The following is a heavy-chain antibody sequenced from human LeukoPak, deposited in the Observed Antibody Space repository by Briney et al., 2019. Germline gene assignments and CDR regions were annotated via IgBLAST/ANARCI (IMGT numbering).Heavy chain of an antibody. D-gene: IGHD1-20*01. J-gene: IGHJ4*02. V-gene: IGHV3-23*01. CDR1: GFTFSSYA. Sequence: GGSLRLSCAASGFTFSSYAMSWVRQAPGKGLDWVSAICGSGGSTYYADSVKGRFTISRDNSKNTLYLQMNSLRAEDTAVYYCAKASPHIAGGNYFDYWGQGTLVTVSS. CDR2: ICGSGGST. CDR3: AKASPHIAGGNYFDY.